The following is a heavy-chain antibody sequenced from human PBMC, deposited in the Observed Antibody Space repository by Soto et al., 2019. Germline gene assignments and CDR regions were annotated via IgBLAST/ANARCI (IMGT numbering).Heavy chain of an antibody. CDR3: ARVIAAAGADLALGY. Sequence: SETLSLTCTVSGGSIISYYWIFIRHPPFKGLEWIVYIYYSGSTNYNPSLKSRVTISVDTSKNQFSLKLSSVTAADTAVYYCARVIAAAGADLALGYWGQGTLVTVSS. J-gene: IGHJ4*02. D-gene: IGHD6-13*01. CDR1: GGSIISYY. CDR2: IYYSGST. V-gene: IGHV4-59*01.